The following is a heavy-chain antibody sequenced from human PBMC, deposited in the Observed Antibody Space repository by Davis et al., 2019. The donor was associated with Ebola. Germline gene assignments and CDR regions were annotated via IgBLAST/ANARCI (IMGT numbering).Heavy chain of an antibody. V-gene: IGHV1-2*04. CDR2: INPNSGGT. CDR3: AREGHGSGSYYMDV. CDR1: GYTFTGYY. D-gene: IGHD3-10*01. J-gene: IGHJ6*02. Sequence: ASVKVSCKASGYTFTGYYMHWVRQAPGQGLEWMGWINPNSGGTNYAQKFQGWVTMTRDTSISTAYMELSRLRSDDTAVYYCAREGHGSGSYYMDVWGQGTTVTVSS.